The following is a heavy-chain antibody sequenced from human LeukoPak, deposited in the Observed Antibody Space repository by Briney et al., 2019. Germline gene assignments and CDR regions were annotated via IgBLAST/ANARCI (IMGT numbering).Heavy chain of an antibody. CDR1: GGTFSSYA. V-gene: IGHV1-69*04. CDR2: IIPILGIA. D-gene: IGHD3-22*01. CDR3: ARVEESQYYYDSSGYGDY. J-gene: IGHJ4*02. Sequence: ASVKVSCKASGGTFSSYAISWVRQAPGQGLEWMGRIIPILGIANYAQKFQGRVTITADKSTSTAYMELSSLRSEDTAVYYCARVEESQYYYDSSGYGDYWGQGTLVTVSS.